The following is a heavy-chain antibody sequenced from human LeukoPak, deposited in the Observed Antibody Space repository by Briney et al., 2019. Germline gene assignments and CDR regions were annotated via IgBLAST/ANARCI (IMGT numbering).Heavy chain of an antibody. CDR2: INPNSGGT. V-gene: IGHV1-2*06. D-gene: IGHD6-19*01. J-gene: IGHJ3*02. CDR3: ARQRSGWSYDAFDI. CDR1: GYTFTCYH. Sequence: ASVKVSCKASGYTFTCYHMHWVRQAPGQGLEWMGRINPNSGGTNYAQKFQGRVTMTRDTSISTAYMELSRLRSDDTAVHYCARQRSGWSYDAFDIWGQGTMVTVS.